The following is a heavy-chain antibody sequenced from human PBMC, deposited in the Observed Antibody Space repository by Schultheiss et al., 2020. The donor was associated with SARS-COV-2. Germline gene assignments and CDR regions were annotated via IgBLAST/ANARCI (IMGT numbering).Heavy chain of an antibody. V-gene: IGHV3-30*04. CDR3: AKAPSYGDYYYGMDV. CDR1: GFTFSSYA. J-gene: IGHJ6*02. CDR2: ISYDGSNK. D-gene: IGHD1-26*01. Sequence: GESLKISCAASGFTFSSYAMHWVRQAPGKGLEWVAVISYDGSNKYYADSVKGRFTISRDNSKNTLYLQMNSLRAEDTAVYYCAKAPSYGDYYYGMDVWGQGTTVTVSS.